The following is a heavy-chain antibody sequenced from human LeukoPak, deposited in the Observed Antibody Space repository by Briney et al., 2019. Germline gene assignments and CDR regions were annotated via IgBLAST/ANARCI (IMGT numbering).Heavy chain of an antibody. CDR3: ARESESSGWYDY. Sequence: PGGSLRLSCAAPGFTFSSFGMYWVRQVPGKGLEWAASIWNDGSNKYYADSVKGRFTISRDNSKNSLYLQMNSLRSDDTALYYCARESESSGWYDYWGQGTLVTVSS. D-gene: IGHD6-19*01. V-gene: IGHV3-30*02. CDR2: IWNDGSNK. CDR1: GFTFSSFG. J-gene: IGHJ4*02.